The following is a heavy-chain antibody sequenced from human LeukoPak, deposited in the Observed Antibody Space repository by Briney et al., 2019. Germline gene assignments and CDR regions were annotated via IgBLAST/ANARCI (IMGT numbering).Heavy chain of an antibody. V-gene: IGHV1-69*05. Sequence: ASVKVSCKASGGTFSSYAISWVRQAPGQGLEWMGRITPIFGTANYAQKFQGRVTITTVESTGTAYMELSSLRSEDTAVYYCASPQVAHDAFDIWGQGTMVTVSS. J-gene: IGHJ3*02. D-gene: IGHD2-15*01. CDR3: ASPQVAHDAFDI. CDR1: GGTFSSYA. CDR2: ITPIFGTA.